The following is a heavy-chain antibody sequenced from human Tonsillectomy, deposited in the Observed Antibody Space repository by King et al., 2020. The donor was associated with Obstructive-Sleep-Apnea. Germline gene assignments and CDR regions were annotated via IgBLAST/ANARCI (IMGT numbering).Heavy chain of an antibody. Sequence: VQLVESGGGVVQPGRSLRLSCAASGFTVRNYALHWVRQAPGKGLEWVAVISYDGRNKYYANRVKGRFTISRDNSENTLYLQMNSLRAEDTAVYFCARGEQLVGGYYYYYGMDVWGQGTTVTVSS. CDR1: GFTVRNYA. J-gene: IGHJ6*02. CDR3: ARGEQLVGGYYYYYGMDV. V-gene: IGHV3-30*04. CDR2: ISYDGRNK. D-gene: IGHD6-6*01.